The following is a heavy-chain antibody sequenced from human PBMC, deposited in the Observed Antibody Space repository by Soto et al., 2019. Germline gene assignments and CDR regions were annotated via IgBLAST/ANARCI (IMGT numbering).Heavy chain of an antibody. J-gene: IGHJ4*02. CDR1: GGTFNSYA. V-gene: IGHV1-69*12. D-gene: IGHD1-1*01. CDR2: IIPIFGPA. CDR3: ATRSAEGYNHHFDY. Sequence: QVQLVQSGAEVKKPGSSVKVSCKASGGTFNSYAFSWVRQAPGQGLEWMGGIIPIFGPANYAQKFQGRVTITADEFTSSTNMELSSLRSEDTAVYYCATRSAEGYNHHFDYWGQGTLVTVSS.